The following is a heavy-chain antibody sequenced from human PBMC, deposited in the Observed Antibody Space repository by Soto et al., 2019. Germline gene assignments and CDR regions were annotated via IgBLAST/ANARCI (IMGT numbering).Heavy chain of an antibody. CDR2: ISSSGISK. J-gene: IGHJ4*02. V-gene: IGHV3-11*01. Sequence: QVQVVESGGGLVKSGGSLRLSCAASGFTLSDYYMTWIRQAPGKGLEWVSYISSSGISKYHADSVKGRFTISRDNAKNSLYLQMNSLRAEDTAVYYCARDLRVVSRGDFDCWGQGTLVTVSS. CDR3: ARDLRVVSRGDFDC. CDR1: GFTLSDYY.